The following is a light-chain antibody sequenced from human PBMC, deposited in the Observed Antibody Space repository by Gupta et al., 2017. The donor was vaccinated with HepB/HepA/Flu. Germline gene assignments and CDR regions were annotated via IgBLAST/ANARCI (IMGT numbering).Light chain of an antibody. V-gene: IGKV1-33*01. CDR3: QQYDNLLT. J-gene: IGKJ4*01. CDR2: DAS. CDR1: QDISNY. Sequence: DIQMTQSPSSLSASVGDRVTITCQASQDISNYLNWYQQKPGKAPKLLIYDASNVETGVPSRFSGSGSGTDFTFTSSSLQPEDIAKYYWQQYDNLLTFGGGTKVEIK.